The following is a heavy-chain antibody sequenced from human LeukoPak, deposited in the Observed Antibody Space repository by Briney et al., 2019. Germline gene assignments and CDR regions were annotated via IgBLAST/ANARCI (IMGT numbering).Heavy chain of an antibody. J-gene: IGHJ4*02. CDR1: GFTFSSYA. V-gene: IGHV3-64D*06. CDR3: VINYYGSGSYYRRLDY. Sequence: PGGSPRLSCSASGFTFSSYAMHWVRQAPGKGLEYVSAISSNGGSTYYADSVKGRFTISRDNSKNTLYLQMSSLRAEDTAVYYCVINYYGSGSYYRRLDYWGQGTLVTVTS. D-gene: IGHD3-10*01. CDR2: ISSNGGST.